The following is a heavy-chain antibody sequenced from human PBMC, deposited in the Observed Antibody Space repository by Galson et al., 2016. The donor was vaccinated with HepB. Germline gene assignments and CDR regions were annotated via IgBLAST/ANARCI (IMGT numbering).Heavy chain of an antibody. V-gene: IGHV4-59*01. D-gene: IGHD6-19*01. J-gene: IGHJ5*02. CDR2: IYHSGST. CDR1: GGSISSNY. Sequence: ETLSLTCTVSGGSISSNYWSWIRQPPGKGLEWIGYIYHSGSTNYNPSLKSRVTISVDTPKNQFPLKLSSVTAADTAVYYCARVGGYSSGWYLASGVGWFDPWGQGTLVTVSS. CDR3: ARVGGYSSGWYLASGVGWFDP.